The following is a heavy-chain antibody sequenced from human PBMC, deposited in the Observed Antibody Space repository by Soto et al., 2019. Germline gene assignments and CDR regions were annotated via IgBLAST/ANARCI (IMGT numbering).Heavy chain of an antibody. V-gene: IGHV3-7*05. Sequence: GGSLRLSCAASGFTFSSYWMSWVRQAPGKGLEWVANIKQDGSEKYYVDSVKGRFTISRDNAKNSLYLQMNSLRAEDTAVYYCARDERITIFGVVPEGVLYYFDYWGQGTLVTVSS. CDR2: IKQDGSEK. J-gene: IGHJ4*02. CDR3: ARDERITIFGVVPEGVLYYFDY. CDR1: GFTFSSYW. D-gene: IGHD3-3*01.